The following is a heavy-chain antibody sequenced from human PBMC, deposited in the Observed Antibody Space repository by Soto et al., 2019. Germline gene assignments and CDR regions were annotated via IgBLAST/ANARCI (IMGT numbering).Heavy chain of an antibody. J-gene: IGHJ3*02. CDR1: GGSFSGYY. CDR3: ARAPELGMGAFDI. D-gene: IGHD7-27*01. Sequence: SETLSLTCAVYGGSFSGYYWSWIRQPPGKGLEWIGEINHSGTTNYNPSLKSRVTISVDTSKNQFSLKLSSATAADTAVYYCARAPELGMGAFDIWGQGTMVTVSS. V-gene: IGHV4-34*01. CDR2: INHSGTT.